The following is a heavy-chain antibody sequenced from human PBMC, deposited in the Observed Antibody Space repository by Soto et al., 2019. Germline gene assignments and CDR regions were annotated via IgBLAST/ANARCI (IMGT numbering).Heavy chain of an antibody. J-gene: IGHJ6*02. CDR2: IYSGGST. CDR3: ARDRGSITIFGAYYYGMDV. V-gene: IGHV3-53*01. CDR1: GFTVSSNY. D-gene: IGHD3-3*01. Sequence: GGSLRLSCAASGFTVSSNYMSWVRQAPGKGLEWVSVIYSGGSTYYADSVKGRFTISRDNSKNTLYLQMNSLRAEDTAVYYCARDRGSITIFGAYYYGMDVWGQGTTVTVSS.